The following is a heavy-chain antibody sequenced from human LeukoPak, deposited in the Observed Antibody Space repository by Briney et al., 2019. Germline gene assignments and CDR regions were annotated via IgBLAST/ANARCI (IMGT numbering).Heavy chain of an antibody. D-gene: IGHD3-3*01. J-gene: IGHJ6*03. Sequence: SETLSLTCVVYGGSLSGYYWSWIRQPPGKGLEWIGEINHSGSTNYNPSLKSRVTISVDTSKNTFSLRLTSVTAAETAVYYCARVIGYDFWSVTPSPDYYYMDVWGRGTTVTVSS. CDR3: ARVIGYDFWSVTPSPDYYYMDV. CDR1: GGSLSGYY. V-gene: IGHV4-34*01. CDR2: INHSGST.